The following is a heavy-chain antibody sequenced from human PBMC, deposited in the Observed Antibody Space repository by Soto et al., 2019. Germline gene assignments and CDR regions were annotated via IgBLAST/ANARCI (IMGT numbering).Heavy chain of an antibody. D-gene: IGHD3-10*01. CDR3: ARNLWSGGINWYSFDN. CDR2: IIPIFDTA. J-gene: IGHJ4*02. Sequence: SVKVSCKASGGTLSNYAISWVRQAPGQGLEWMGGIIPIFDTANYAQKFQGRVTISADESTSTAYMELSSLTSDDTAVYYCARNLWSGGINWYSFDNWGQGTPVTV. V-gene: IGHV1-69*13. CDR1: GGTLSNYA.